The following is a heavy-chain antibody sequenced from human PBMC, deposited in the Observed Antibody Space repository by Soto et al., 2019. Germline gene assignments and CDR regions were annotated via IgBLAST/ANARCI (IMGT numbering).Heavy chain of an antibody. V-gene: IGHV1-2*02. CDR1: GYTFTGYY. D-gene: IGHD5-12*01. J-gene: IGHJ4*02. Sequence: VKVSCKASGYTFTGYYMHWVRQAPGQGLEWMGWINPNSGGTNYAQKFQGRVTMTRDTSISTAYMELSRLRSDDTAVYYCASYVEMATIGDFDYWGQGTLVTVSS. CDR3: ASYVEMATIGDFDY. CDR2: INPNSGGT.